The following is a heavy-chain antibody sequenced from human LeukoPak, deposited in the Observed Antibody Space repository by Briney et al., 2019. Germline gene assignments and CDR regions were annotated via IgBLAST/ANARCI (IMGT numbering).Heavy chain of an antibody. Sequence: PGGSLRLSCAASGFTFNSYTMHWVRQAPGKGLEWVSVISYDGTNKYYGDSVKGRFTISRDNSKNTLYLQMNSLRAEDTAVYHCARDARGGYTYGGLDYWGQGTLVTVSS. J-gene: IGHJ4*02. CDR3: ARDARGGYTYGGLDY. CDR2: ISYDGTNK. V-gene: IGHV3-30*04. CDR1: GFTFNSYT. D-gene: IGHD5-18*01.